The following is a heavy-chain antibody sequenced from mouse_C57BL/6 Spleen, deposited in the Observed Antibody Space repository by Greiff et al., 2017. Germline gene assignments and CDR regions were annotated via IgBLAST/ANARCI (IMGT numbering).Heavy chain of an antibody. J-gene: IGHJ4*01. D-gene: IGHD2-3*01. CDR2: ISSGSSTI. Sequence: EVQVVESGGGLVKPGGSLKLSCAASGFTFSDYGMHWVRQAPEKGLEWVAYISSGSSTIYYADTVKGRFTISRDNAKNTLFLQMTSLRSEDTAMYDCARPDDGYYLYAMDDWGQGTSVTVSS. V-gene: IGHV5-17*01. CDR1: GFTFSDYG. CDR3: ARPDDGYYLYAMDD.